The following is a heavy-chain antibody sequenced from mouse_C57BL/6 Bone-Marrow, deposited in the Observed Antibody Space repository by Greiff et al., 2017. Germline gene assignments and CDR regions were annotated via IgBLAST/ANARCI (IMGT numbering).Heavy chain of an antibody. CDR2: IYPSDSET. Sequence: QVQLKQPGAELVRPGSSVKLSCKASGYTFTSYWMDWVKQRPGQGLEWIGNIYPSDSETHYNQKFKDKATLTVDKSSSTAYMQLSSLTSEDSAVYYCARWSLAMDYWGQGTSVTVSS. J-gene: IGHJ4*01. V-gene: IGHV1-61*01. CDR3: ARWSLAMDY. CDR1: GYTFTSYW. D-gene: IGHD6-2*01.